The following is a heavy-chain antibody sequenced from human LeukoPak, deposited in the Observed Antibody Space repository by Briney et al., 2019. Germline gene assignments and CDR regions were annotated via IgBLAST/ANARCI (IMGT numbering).Heavy chain of an antibody. D-gene: IGHD2-21*02. CDR2: ISGSGGST. J-gene: IGHJ5*02. CDR1: GFTFSSYA. V-gene: IGHV3-23*01. Sequence: GGSLRLSCAASGFTFSSYAMSWVRQAPGKGLGWVSAISGSGGSTYYADSVKGRFTISRDNSKNTLYLQMNSLRAEDTAVYYCAKFPIVVVTAENNWFDPWGQGTLVTVSS. CDR3: AKFPIVVVTAENNWFDP.